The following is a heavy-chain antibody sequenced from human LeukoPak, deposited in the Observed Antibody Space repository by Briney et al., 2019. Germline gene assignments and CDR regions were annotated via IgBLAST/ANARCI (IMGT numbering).Heavy chain of an antibody. CDR2: IYYSGST. Sequence: SETLSLTCTVSGGSISSYYWSWIRQPPGKGLEWIGYIYYSGSTNYNPSLKSRVTISVDTSKNQFSLKLSSVTAADTAVYYCARQTRAHYFDYGGQGTLVTVSS. CDR3: ARQTRAHYFDY. V-gene: IGHV4-59*08. CDR1: GGSISSYY. D-gene: IGHD4/OR15-4a*01. J-gene: IGHJ4*02.